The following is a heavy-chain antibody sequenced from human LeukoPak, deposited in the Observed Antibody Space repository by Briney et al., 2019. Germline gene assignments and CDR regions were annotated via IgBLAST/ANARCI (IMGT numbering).Heavy chain of an antibody. CDR1: GFTFSSYG. D-gene: IGHD3-9*01. CDR3: ARAKDYDILTGLDY. CDR2: IRYDGSNK. V-gene: IGHV3-30*02. J-gene: IGHJ4*02. Sequence: GGSLRLSCAASGFTFSSYGMHWVRQAPGKGLEWVAFIRYDGSNKYYADSVKGRFTISRDNSKNTLYLQMNSLRAEDTAVYYCARAKDYDILTGLDYWGQGTLVTVSS.